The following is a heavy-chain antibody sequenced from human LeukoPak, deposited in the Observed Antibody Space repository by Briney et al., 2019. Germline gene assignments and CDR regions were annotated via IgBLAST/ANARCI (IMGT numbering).Heavy chain of an antibody. J-gene: IGHJ1*01. D-gene: IGHD6-13*01. CDR1: GGSISSSNYF. CDR2: IYHSGTT. V-gene: IGHV4-39*01. CDR3: ARHSRTSSTRYFQV. Sequence: SSETLSLTGTVSGGSISSSNYFWGWTRQPPGKGPEWIGSIYHSGTTYYDPSLKSRVTISVDTSKNQFSLKLSSVTAADTAVYYCARHSRTSSTRYFQVWGQGTLVSVSS.